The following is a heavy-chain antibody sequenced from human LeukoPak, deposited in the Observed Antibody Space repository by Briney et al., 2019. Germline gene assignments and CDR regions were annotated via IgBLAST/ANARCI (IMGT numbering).Heavy chain of an antibody. D-gene: IGHD1-26*01. V-gene: IGHV3-23*01. J-gene: IGHJ3*02. CDR3: ARDGSYEAFDI. CDR2: ISSSGDT. CDR1: GFTFTSYA. Sequence: GGSLRLSCAASGFTFTSYAMTWVRQAPGKGLEWVSAISSSGDTYYAGSVKGRFTISRDNAKDSLYLQMNSLRAEDTAVYYCARDGSYEAFDIWGQGTMVTVSS.